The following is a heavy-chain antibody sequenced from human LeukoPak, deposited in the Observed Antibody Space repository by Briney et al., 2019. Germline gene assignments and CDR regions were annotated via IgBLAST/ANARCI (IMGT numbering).Heavy chain of an antibody. CDR2: IIPIFGTA. CDR1: GGTFSSYA. CDR3: AREIGNYYYMDV. J-gene: IGHJ6*03. V-gene: IGHV1-69*13. D-gene: IGHD3-3*01. Sequence: GASVKVSCKASGGTFSSYAISWVRQAPGQGLEWMGGIIPIFGTANYAQKFQGRVTITADESTSTAYMELSSLRSEDTAVYYCAREIGNYYYMDVWGKGTTVTVSS.